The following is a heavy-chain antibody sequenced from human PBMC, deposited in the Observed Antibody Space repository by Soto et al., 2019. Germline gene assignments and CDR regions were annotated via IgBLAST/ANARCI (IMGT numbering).Heavy chain of an antibody. CDR1: GGSISSGDYC. CDR3: ETVLDL. V-gene: IGHV4-30-4*01. D-gene: IGHD3-3*01. CDR2: IYYSGST. Sequence: PSETLSLTCTVSGGSISSGDYCWSWIRQPPGKGLEWIGYIYYSGSTNYNPSLKSRVTISVDRSKNQFSLRLSSVTAADTAVYYCETVLDLWGRGTPVTVSS. J-gene: IGHJ5*02.